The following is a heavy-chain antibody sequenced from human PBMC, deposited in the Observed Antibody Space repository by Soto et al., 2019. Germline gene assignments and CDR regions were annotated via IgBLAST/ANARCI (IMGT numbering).Heavy chain of an antibody. Sequence: PGGSLRLSCAASGFTFSSYWMHWVRQAPGKGLVWVSRINSDGSSTSYADSVKGRFTISRDNAKNTLYLQMNSLRAEDTAVYYCAKEDLFWSGPIWGQGTMVTVSS. D-gene: IGHD3-3*01. J-gene: IGHJ3*02. CDR2: INSDGSST. V-gene: IGHV3-74*01. CDR3: AKEDLFWSGPI. CDR1: GFTFSSYW.